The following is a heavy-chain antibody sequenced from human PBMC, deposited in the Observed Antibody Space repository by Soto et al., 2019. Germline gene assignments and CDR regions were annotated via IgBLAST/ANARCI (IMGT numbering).Heavy chain of an antibody. CDR2: FDPEDGET. CDR1: GYTLTELS. V-gene: IGHV1-24*01. CDR3: ATTVNWGYYFDY. J-gene: IGHJ4*02. Sequence: ASVKVSCKVSGYTLTELSIHWVRQAPGKGLEWMGGFDPEDGETIYAQKFQGRVTMTEDTSTDTAYMELSSLRSEDTAVYYCATTVNWGYYFDYWGQGTLVTVSS. D-gene: IGHD7-27*01.